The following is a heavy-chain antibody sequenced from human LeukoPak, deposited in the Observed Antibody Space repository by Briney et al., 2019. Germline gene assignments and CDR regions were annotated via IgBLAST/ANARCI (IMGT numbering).Heavy chain of an antibody. Sequence: SETLSLTCTVSGGSISSYYWSWIRQPAGKGLEWIGRIYTSGSTNYNPSLKSRVTMSVDTSKNQFSLKLSSVTAADAAVYYCARERISDYYDSSGYYPRIDYYYGMDVWGQGTTVTVSS. CDR1: GGSISSYY. J-gene: IGHJ6*02. V-gene: IGHV4-4*07. D-gene: IGHD3-22*01. CDR2: IYTSGST. CDR3: ARERISDYYDSSGYYPRIDYYYGMDV.